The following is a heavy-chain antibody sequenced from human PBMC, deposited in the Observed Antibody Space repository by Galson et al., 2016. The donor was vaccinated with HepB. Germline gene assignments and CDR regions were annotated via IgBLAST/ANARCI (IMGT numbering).Heavy chain of an antibody. D-gene: IGHD2-15*01. V-gene: IGHV4-4*02. CDR2: VLYGGNT. J-gene: IGHJ5*02. CDR1: GDSISSSNW. CDR3: ARVKRYCSRNSCYFDP. Sequence: TLSLTCSVSGDSISSSNWWNWVRQSPGKGLEWIGDVLYGGNTNYNPSLKGRVTISVDASKNLVSLRLSSVTAADTAVYYCARVKRYCSRNSCYFDPWGQGTLVTVSS.